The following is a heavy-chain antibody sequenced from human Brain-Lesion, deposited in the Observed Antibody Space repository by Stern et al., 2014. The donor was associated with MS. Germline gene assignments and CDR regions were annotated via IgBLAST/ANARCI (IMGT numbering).Heavy chain of an antibody. J-gene: IGHJ6*02. CDR3: ARDQRGITIFGVVTDYYYLGMDV. CDR2: IKPNTGGP. CDR1: GYIFTGYY. V-gene: IGHV1-2*02. Sequence: VQLVESGAEVKKPGASVKVSCKTSGYIFTGYYIHWVRQAPGQGLEWMEWIKPNTGGPTCAQKFQGRVTMSRDTSISTAYVELSSLTSDDTAVYYCARDQRGITIFGVVTDYYYLGMDVWGQGTTVTVSS. D-gene: IGHD3-3*01.